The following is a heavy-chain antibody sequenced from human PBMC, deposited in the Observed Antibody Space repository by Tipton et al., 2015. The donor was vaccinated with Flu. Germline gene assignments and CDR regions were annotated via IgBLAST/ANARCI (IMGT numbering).Heavy chain of an antibody. D-gene: IGHD6-19*01. Sequence: TLSHTCSVSGGSITNYYWSWIRQPPGKGLEWIGYIYSSGSTTYNPSLKSRITVSVDTSKNQFSLILSSVTAADTAVYYCARSSRGWYRAMFDWGQGTLVTVSS. V-gene: IGHV4-59*01. J-gene: IGHJ4*02. CDR3: ARSSRGWYRAMFD. CDR1: GGSITNYY. CDR2: IYSSGST.